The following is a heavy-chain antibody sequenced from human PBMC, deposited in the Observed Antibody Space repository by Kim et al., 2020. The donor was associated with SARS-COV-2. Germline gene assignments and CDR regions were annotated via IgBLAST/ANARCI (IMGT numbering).Heavy chain of an antibody. J-gene: IGHJ4*02. D-gene: IGHD6-13*01. CDR1: GFTFSSYA. CDR2: ISGSGGST. V-gene: IGHV3-23*01. CDR3: AKDLYSSSWYRPFDY. Sequence: GGSLRLSCAASGFTFSSYAMSWVRQAPGKGLEWVSAISGSGGSTYYADSVKGRFTISRDNSKNTLYLQMNSLRAEDTAVYYCAKDLYSSSWYRPFDYWGQGTLVTVSS.